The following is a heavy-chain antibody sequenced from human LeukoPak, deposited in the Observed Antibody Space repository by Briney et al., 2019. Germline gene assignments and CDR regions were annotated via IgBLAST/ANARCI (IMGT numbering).Heavy chain of an antibody. V-gene: IGHV3-21*01. CDR3: ASRPSRCSSTSCYPFGY. CDR1: GFTFSSYS. J-gene: IGHJ4*02. Sequence: GGSLRLSCAASGFTFSSYSMNWVRQAPGKGLEWVSSVSSSSSYMYYADSVKGRFTISRDNAKNSLYLQTNSLRAEDTAVYYCASRPSRCSSTSCYPFGYWGQGTLVTVSS. D-gene: IGHD2-2*01. CDR2: VSSSSSYM.